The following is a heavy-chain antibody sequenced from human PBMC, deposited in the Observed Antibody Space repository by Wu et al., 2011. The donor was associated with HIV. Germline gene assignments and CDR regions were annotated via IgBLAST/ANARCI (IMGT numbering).Heavy chain of an antibody. CDR3: ARDRAAADALGGYYGMDV. D-gene: IGHD6-13*01. CDR1: GYTFSNYY. CDR2: INPSGGSI. Sequence: QVQLVQSGAEVKKPGASVKVSCKASGYTFSNYYMHWVRQAPGQGLEWMGIINPSGGSISYAQKFQGRVTMTRDTSTSTVYMELSSLRSEDTAVYYCARDRAAADALGGYYGMDVWGQGTTVTVSS. J-gene: IGHJ6*02. V-gene: IGHV1-46*01.